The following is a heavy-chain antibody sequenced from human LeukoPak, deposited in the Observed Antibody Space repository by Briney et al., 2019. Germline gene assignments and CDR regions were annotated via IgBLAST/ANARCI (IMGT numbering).Heavy chain of an antibody. J-gene: IGHJ6*03. V-gene: IGHV4-39*01. CDR3: ARHRRDDDFWCGSNPTDYYYYMEV. D-gene: IGHD3-3*01. Sequence: HSETLYLTCTVSRGSISSSNYYWGCIRQPPRNGLEWIGTIYYSGHTYYNPSLKSRSPIFVDTSQDRFSLKLSSVTAADSAVYYCARHRRDDDFWCGSNPTDYYYYMEVWGKGTSVTVSS. CDR1: RGSISSSNYY. CDR2: IYYSGHT.